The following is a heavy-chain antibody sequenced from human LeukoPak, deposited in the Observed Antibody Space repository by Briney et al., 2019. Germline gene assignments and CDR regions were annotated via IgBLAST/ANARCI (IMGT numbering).Heavy chain of an antibody. Sequence: GGSLRLSCAASGFTFSTYSMNWVRQAPGKGLEWVSSISSSSSYIYYADSVKGRFTISRDNAKNSLSLQMNSLRAEDTAVYYCAKVRVVFNWNYAYYFDSWGQGTLVTVSS. CDR1: GFTFSTYS. CDR3: AKVRVVFNWNYAYYFDS. V-gene: IGHV3-21*01. D-gene: IGHD1-7*01. CDR2: ISSSSSYI. J-gene: IGHJ4*02.